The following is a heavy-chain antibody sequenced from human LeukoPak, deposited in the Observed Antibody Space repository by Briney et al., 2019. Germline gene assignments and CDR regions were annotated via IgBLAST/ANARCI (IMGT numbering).Heavy chain of an antibody. V-gene: IGHV5-51*01. CDR2: IDPSDSET. CDR3: ARQTAMGRSGDY. Sequence: GESLKISCKASGYSFSSYSIGWVRQVPGKGLEWMGIIDPSDSETRYTPSFQGQVTISVDKSLTTAYLQWNSLKASDTAMYYCARQTAMGRSGDYWGQGTLVTVSS. D-gene: IGHD5-18*01. CDR1: GYSFSSYS. J-gene: IGHJ4*02.